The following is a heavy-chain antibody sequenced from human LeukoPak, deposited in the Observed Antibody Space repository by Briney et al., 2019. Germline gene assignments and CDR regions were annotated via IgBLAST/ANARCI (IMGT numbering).Heavy chain of an antibody. D-gene: IGHD3-10*01. V-gene: IGHV1-24*01. CDR2: FDPEDGET. CDR1: GYTLTELS. J-gene: IGHJ6*02. CDR3: ATAMVRGARYYYGMDV. Sequence: ASVKVSCKVSGYTLTELSMHWVRQAPGKGLEWMGGFDPEDGETIYAQKFQSRVTMTEDTSTDTAYMELSSLRSEDTAVYYCATAMVRGARYYYGMDVWGQGTTVTVSS.